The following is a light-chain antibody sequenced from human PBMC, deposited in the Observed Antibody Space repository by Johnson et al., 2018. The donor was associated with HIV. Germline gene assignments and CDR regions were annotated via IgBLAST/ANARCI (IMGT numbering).Light chain of an antibody. CDR1: SSNIGNNF. V-gene: IGLV1-51*02. Sequence: QPVLTQPPSVSAAPGQKVTISCSGSSSNIGNNFVSWYQQLPGAAPKLLIYENNKRPSGIPDRFSGSKSGTSATLGITGLQTGDEADYYCGTWDSSLSAGGGVGTGTKVTVL. J-gene: IGLJ1*01. CDR2: ENN. CDR3: GTWDSSLSAGGG.